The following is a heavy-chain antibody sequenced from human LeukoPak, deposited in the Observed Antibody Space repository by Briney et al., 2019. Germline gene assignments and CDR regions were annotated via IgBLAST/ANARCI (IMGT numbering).Heavy chain of an antibody. Sequence: GASVKVSCEASGYTFTGYYMHWVRQAPGQGLEWMGWINPNSGGTNYAQKFQGRVTMTRDTSISTAYMELSRLRSDDTAVYYCAREYFDWSDAFDIWGQGTMVTVSS. CDR1: GYTFTGYY. J-gene: IGHJ3*02. CDR3: AREYFDWSDAFDI. CDR2: INPNSGGT. V-gene: IGHV1-2*02. D-gene: IGHD3-9*01.